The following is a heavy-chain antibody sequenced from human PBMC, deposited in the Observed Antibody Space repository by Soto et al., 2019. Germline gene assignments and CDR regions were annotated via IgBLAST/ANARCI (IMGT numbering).Heavy chain of an antibody. CDR3: ARGSGRSAAGTHYYYYGMVV. Sequence: PSETLSLTCTVSGGSISSGDYYWSWIRQPPGKGLEWIGYIYYSGSTYYNPSLKSRVTISVDTSKNQFSLKLSSVTAADTAVYYCARGSGRSAAGTHYYYYGMVVWGQGTTATVSS. J-gene: IGHJ6*02. D-gene: IGHD6-13*01. V-gene: IGHV4-30-4*01. CDR2: IYYSGST. CDR1: GGSISSGDYY.